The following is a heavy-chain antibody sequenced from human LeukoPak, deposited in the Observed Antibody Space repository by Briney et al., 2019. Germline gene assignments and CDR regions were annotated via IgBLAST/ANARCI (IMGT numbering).Heavy chain of an antibody. CDR3: ARDLDYGGADY. J-gene: IGHJ4*02. CDR1: GFKFSSYA. D-gene: IGHD4-23*01. V-gene: IGHV3-21*01. CDR2: ITAGSSFI. Sequence: GGSLRLSCAASGFKFSSYAMNWVRQAPGKGLEWVSSITAGSSFIDYGDSVKGRFTISRDNAKNSLYLQMNSLRAEDTAVYYCARDLDYGGADYWGQGTLVTVSS.